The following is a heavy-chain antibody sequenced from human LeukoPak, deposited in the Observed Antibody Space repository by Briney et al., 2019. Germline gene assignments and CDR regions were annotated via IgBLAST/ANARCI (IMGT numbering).Heavy chain of an antibody. CDR3: ARTGRGPYYDFWSGPLGGAFDI. CDR2: IYTSGST. D-gene: IGHD3-3*01. J-gene: IGHJ3*02. V-gene: IGHV4-4*07. Sequence: PSETLSLTCTVYGVSISSYYWSWIRQPAGKGLEWIGRIYTSGSTNYNPSLKSRVTMSVDTSKKQFSLKLSSVTAADPAVYYCARTGRGPYYDFWSGPLGGAFDIWGQGTMVTVSS. CDR1: GVSISSYY.